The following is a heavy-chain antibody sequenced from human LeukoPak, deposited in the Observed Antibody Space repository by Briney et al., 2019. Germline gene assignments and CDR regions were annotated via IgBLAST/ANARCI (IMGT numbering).Heavy chain of an antibody. CDR3: ARGKPSYYYDSSAYFYNGAFDI. J-gene: IGHJ3*02. Sequence: GSLRLSCAASGFTFSSYEMNWVRQAPGKGLEWVSYISSSGSTIYYADSVKGRFTISRDNAKNSLYLQMNSLRADDTAVYYCARGKPSYYYDSSAYFYNGAFDIWGQGTMVTVSS. CDR1: GFTFSSYE. D-gene: IGHD3-22*01. CDR2: ISSSGSTI. V-gene: IGHV3-48*03.